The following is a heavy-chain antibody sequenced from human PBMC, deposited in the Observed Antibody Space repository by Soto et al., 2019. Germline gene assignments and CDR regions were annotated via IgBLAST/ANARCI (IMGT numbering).Heavy chain of an antibody. V-gene: IGHV3-23*01. CDR2: ISGSGGST. Sequence: EVQLLESEGGLVQPGGSLRLSCAASGFTFSSYAMSWVRQAPGKGLEWVSAISGSGGSTYYADSVKGRFTISRDNSKNTLYLQMNSLRAEDTAVYYCAKGVAAGVWYFDLWGRGTLVTVSS. CDR1: GFTFSSYA. D-gene: IGHD6-13*01. J-gene: IGHJ2*01. CDR3: AKGVAAGVWYFDL.